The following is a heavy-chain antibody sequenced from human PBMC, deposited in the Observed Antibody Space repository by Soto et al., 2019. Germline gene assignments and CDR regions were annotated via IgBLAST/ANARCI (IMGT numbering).Heavy chain of an antibody. J-gene: IGHJ6*02. V-gene: IGHV1-69*12. D-gene: IGHD3-3*02. CDR3: ARDKDRQQLGGNYYYGIDV. CDR2: IIPMFPTP. Sequence: QVQLVQSGAEVKKPGSSVTVSCKASGGTFGNSAISWVRQAPGQGLEWMGGIIPMFPTPDYAQKFQGRVTITADESARPAYMELTSLRSEDTAVYYCARDKDRQQLGGNYYYGIDVWGQGTTVTVSS. CDR1: GGTFGNSA.